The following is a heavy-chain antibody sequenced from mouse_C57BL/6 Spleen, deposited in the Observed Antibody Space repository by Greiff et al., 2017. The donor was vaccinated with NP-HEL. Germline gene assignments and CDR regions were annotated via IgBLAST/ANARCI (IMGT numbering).Heavy chain of an antibody. CDR1: GYTFTSYW. V-gene: IGHV1-5*01. Sequence: VQLQQSGTVLARPGASVKMSCKTSGYTFTSYWMHWVKQRPGQGLEWIGAIYPGNSDTSYNQKFKGKAKLTAVTSASTAYMELSSLTNEDSAVYYCTRSPSITTVVANYAMDYWGQGTSVTVSS. J-gene: IGHJ4*01. CDR3: TRSPSITTVVANYAMDY. D-gene: IGHD1-1*01. CDR2: IYPGNSDT.